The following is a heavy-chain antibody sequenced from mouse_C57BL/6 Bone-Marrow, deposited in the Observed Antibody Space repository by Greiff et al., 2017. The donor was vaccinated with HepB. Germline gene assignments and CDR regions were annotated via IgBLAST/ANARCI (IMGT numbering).Heavy chain of an antibody. J-gene: IGHJ2*01. CDR1: GYSFTGYY. D-gene: IGHD1-1*01. CDR2: IKPSTGGT. CDR3: ARSHYYGSSPYYFDY. Sequence: EVQLQQSGPELVKPGASVKMSCKASGYSFTGYYMHWVKQSSEQSLEWIGEIKPSTGGTSYNQKFKGKATLTVDKSSSTAYMQLKSLTSEDSAVYYCARSHYYGSSPYYFDYWGTGTTLTAS. V-gene: IGHV1-43*01.